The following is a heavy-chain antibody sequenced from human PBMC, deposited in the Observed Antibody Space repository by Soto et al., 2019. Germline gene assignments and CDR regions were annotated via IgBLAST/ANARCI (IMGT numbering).Heavy chain of an antibody. V-gene: IGHV4-59*01. Sequence: QVQLQESGPGLVKPSETLSLTCTVSGDSIRSYFWTWIRQPPGKGLEWIGYIYYSGVTNYNPSLKSLVTISIDTSKNQFSLKLRSVTAAETAVFYCARARYYDPTAYSFDVWGRGTVVTVSS. CDR1: GDSIRSYF. CDR2: IYYSGVT. CDR3: ARARYYDPTAYSFDV. J-gene: IGHJ3*01. D-gene: IGHD3-22*01.